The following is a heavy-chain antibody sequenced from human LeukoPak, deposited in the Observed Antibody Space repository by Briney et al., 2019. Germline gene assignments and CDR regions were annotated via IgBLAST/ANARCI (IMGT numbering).Heavy chain of an antibody. CDR1: GFTFSSYA. J-gene: IGHJ6*02. D-gene: IGHD2-2*03. CDR3: AKDGSPTYYYYGMDV. Sequence: GRSLRLSCAASGFTFSSYAMPWVRQAPGKGLEWVAVISYDGSNKYYADSVKGRFTISRDNSKNTLYLQMNSLRAEDTAVYYCAKDGSPTYYYYGMDVWGQGTTVTVSS. CDR2: ISYDGSNK. V-gene: IGHV3-30-3*01.